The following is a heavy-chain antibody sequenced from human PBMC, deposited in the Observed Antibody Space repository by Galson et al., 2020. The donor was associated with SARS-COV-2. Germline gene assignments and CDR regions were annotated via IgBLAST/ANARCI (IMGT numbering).Heavy chain of an antibody. CDR1: GFPFSTYS. Sequence: GESLKISCAASGFPFSTYSMNWVRQAPGKGLEWVSSISTSSTYRYYADSVKGRFTISRDNVKKSLYLQMNSLRAEETAVYYCARDEGIRGCKYGRLYYGMDLWGQGTTVTVAS. V-gene: IGHV3-21*01. CDR3: ARDEGIRGCKYGRLYYGMDL. CDR2: ISTSSTYR. J-gene: IGHJ6*01. D-gene: IGHD5-18*01.